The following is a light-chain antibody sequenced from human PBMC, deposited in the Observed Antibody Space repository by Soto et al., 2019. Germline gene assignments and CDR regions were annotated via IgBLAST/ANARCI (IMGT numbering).Light chain of an antibody. CDR2: EGS. Sequence: QSALTQPASVSGSPGQSITISCTGTSADVGSYNLVSWYQQHPGKAPKLVIYEGSERPSGDSSRFSGSKSDNTASLTISGLQAEDEAEYFCFSFTTTSTHVFGTGTKLTVL. CDR1: SADVGSYNL. V-gene: IGLV2-14*02. CDR3: FSFTTTSTHV. J-gene: IGLJ1*01.